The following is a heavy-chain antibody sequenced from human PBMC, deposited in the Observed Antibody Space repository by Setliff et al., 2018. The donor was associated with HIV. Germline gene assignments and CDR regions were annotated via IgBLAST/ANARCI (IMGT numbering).Heavy chain of an antibody. CDR2: IIPIFGTA. Sequence: SVKVSCKASGYTFTSYYMHWVRQAPGQGLEWVGGIIPIFGTANYAQKFQGSVTITADESTSTAYMELSSLRSEDTAVYYCARALRGFHGSGTQFYYYLDVWGKGTTVTVSS. CDR1: GYTFTSYY. CDR3: ARALRGFHGSGTQFYYYLDV. V-gene: IGHV1-69*13. J-gene: IGHJ6*03. D-gene: IGHD3-10*01.